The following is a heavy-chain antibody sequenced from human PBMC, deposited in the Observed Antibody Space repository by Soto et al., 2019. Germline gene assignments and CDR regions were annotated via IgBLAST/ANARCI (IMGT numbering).Heavy chain of an antibody. Sequence: GGSLRLSCAASGFTFSSYGMHWVRQAPGKGLEWVAVISYDGSNKYYADSVKGRFTISRDNSKNTLYLQMNSLRAEDTAVYYCAKDQLRGVRGVITYYYGMDVWVQATTVTVS. J-gene: IGHJ6*02. CDR1: GFTFSSYG. V-gene: IGHV3-30*18. CDR2: ISYDGSNK. CDR3: AKDQLRGVRGVITYYYGMDV. D-gene: IGHD3-10*01.